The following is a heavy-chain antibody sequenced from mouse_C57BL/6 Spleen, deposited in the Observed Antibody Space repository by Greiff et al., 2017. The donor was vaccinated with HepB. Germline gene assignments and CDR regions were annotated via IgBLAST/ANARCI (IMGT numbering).Heavy chain of an antibody. V-gene: IGHV1-76*01. CDR1: GYTFTDYY. J-gene: IGHJ3*01. D-gene: IGHD3-2*02. Sequence: QVQLQQSGAELVRPGASVKLSCKASGYTFTDYYINWVKQRPGQGLEWIARIYPGSGNTYYNEKFKGKATLTAEKSSSTAYMQLSSLTSEDSAVYFCARGTAQATGFAYWGQGTLVTVSA. CDR2: IYPGSGNT. CDR3: ARGTAQATGFAY.